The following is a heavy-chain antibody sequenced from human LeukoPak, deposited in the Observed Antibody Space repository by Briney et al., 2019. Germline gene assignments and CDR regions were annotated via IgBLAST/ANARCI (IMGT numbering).Heavy chain of an antibody. CDR1: GYTFTSYY. Sequence: ASVKASCKASGYTFTSYYMNWVRQAPGQGLEWMGMINPTGGTTTYAQNFQGRITVTREKSTSTVYMELSSLRSEDTAVYYCARGGGGDSAAPFDYWGQGTLVTVSS. D-gene: IGHD2-21*02. V-gene: IGHV1-46*01. CDR3: ARGGGGDSAAPFDY. J-gene: IGHJ4*02. CDR2: INPTGGTT.